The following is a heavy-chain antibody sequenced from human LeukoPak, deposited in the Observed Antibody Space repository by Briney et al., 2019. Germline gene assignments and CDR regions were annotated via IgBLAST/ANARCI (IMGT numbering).Heavy chain of an antibody. D-gene: IGHD3-22*01. CDR1: GFTFRSYW. J-gene: IGHJ3*02. V-gene: IGHV3-7*01. CDR3: ASSYFDNSPHAYDI. CDR2: IKQDGSEL. Sequence: GGSLRLSCAASGFTFRSYWMDWVRQAPGKGLEWVANIKQDGSELYYVDSVKGRFTISRDNTKNSLFLHMSSLRAEGTAVYFCASSYFDNSPHAYDIWGQGTMVTVSS.